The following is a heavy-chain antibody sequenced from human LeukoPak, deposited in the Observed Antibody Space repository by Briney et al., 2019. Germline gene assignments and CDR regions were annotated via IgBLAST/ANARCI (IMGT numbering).Heavy chain of an antibody. J-gene: IGHJ6*02. V-gene: IGHV3-30*18. CDR1: GFTFSSYG. D-gene: IGHD5-18*01. Sequence: GRSLRLSCAASGFTFSSYGMHWVRQAPGKGLEWVAVISYDGSNKYYADSVKGRFTISRDNSKNTLYLQTNSLRAEDTAVYYCAKEDTAMVGYYYGMDVWGQGTTVTVSS. CDR3: AKEDTAMVGYYYGMDV. CDR2: ISYDGSNK.